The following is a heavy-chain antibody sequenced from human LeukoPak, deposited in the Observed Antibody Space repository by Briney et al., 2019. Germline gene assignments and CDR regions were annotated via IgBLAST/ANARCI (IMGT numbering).Heavy chain of an antibody. D-gene: IGHD3-3*01. CDR3: ARDQYDTWSRRGNFDS. CDR1: GFTFGKYW. J-gene: IGHJ4*02. Sequence: GGSLRLSCVASGFTFGKYWMSWVRQAPGKGLEWVANIKLDGSEKNYVDSVKGRFTIPRDNTKNSLYLQMNSLRVEDTAVFYCARDQYDTWSRRGNFDSWGQGTLVIVSS. CDR2: IKLDGSEK. V-gene: IGHV3-7*03.